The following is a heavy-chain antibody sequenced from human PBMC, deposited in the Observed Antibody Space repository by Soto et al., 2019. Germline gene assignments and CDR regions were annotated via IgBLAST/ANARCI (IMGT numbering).Heavy chain of an antibody. D-gene: IGHD3-22*01. CDR2: IIPIFGTA. Sequence: SVKVSCKASGGTFSSYAISWVRQAPGQGLEWMGGIIPIFGTANYAQKFQGRVTITADESTSTAYMELSSLRSEDTAVYYCARVGYYDSSGYYEGPFDYWGQGTMVTVS. CDR1: GGTFSSYA. J-gene: IGHJ4*02. CDR3: ARVGYYDSSGYYEGPFDY. V-gene: IGHV1-69*13.